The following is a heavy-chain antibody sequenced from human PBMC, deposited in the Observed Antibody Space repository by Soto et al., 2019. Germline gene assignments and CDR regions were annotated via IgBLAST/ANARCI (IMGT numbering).Heavy chain of an antibody. CDR1: GFTFSSYW. J-gene: IGHJ3*02. V-gene: IGHV3-7*03. D-gene: IGHD3-10*01. CDR3: ARGPSGFEWPFDI. Sequence: EVQLVESGGGLVQPGGSLRLSCAASGFTFSSYWMSWVRQAPGKGLEWVANIKQDGSEKYYVDSVKGRFTISRDNARNSLYLQMNSLRAEDTAVYYCARGPSGFEWPFDIWGQGTMVTVSS. CDR2: IKQDGSEK.